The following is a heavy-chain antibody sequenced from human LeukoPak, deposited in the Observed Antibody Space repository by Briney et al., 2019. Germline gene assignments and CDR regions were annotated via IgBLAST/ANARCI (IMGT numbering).Heavy chain of an antibody. CDR2: ISSSNHYI. J-gene: IGHJ6*02. D-gene: IGHD6-6*01. CDR1: GFTFSSYS. CDR3: ARYSSSSYYYGMDV. V-gene: IGHV3-21*04. Sequence: GGSLRLSCAASGFTFSSYSMNWVRQAPGGGLEWVSSISSSNHYIYYADSVKGRFTISRHNSKNTLYLQMNSLRAEDTAVYYCARYSSSSYYYGMDVWGQGTTVTVSS.